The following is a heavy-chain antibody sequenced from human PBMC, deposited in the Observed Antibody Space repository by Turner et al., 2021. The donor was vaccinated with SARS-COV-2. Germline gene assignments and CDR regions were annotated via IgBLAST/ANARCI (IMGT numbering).Heavy chain of an antibody. CDR1: GFTFSSYF. Sequence: EVPLVESGGGLVQPGGSLRPSCAASGFTFSSYFMNWVRQAPGKGLEWVSYISSSSSTIYYADSVKGRFTISRDNAKNSLYLQMNSLRDEDTAVYYCARADYGGNNYYYGMDVWGQGTTVTVSS. J-gene: IGHJ6*02. D-gene: IGHD4-17*01. CDR2: ISSSSSTI. CDR3: ARADYGGNNYYYGMDV. V-gene: IGHV3-48*02.